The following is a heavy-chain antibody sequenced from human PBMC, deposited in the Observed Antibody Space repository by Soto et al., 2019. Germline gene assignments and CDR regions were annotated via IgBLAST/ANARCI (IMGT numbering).Heavy chain of an antibody. J-gene: IGHJ5*02. CDR1: GFTFSSYA. V-gene: IGHV3-23*01. CDR3: AEIRYYYDSSGYYH. CDR2: ISGSGGST. Sequence: PGGSLRLSCAASGFTFSSYAMSWVRQAPGKGLEWVSAISGSGGSTYYADSVKGRFTISRDNSKNTLYLQMNSLRAEDTAVYYCAEIRYYYDSSGYYHWGQGTLVTVSS. D-gene: IGHD3-22*01.